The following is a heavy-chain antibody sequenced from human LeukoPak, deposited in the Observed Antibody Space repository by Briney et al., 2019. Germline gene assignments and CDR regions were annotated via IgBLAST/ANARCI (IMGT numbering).Heavy chain of an antibody. Sequence: SETLSLTCPVSGGSISSGGYYWSWIRQHPGKGLEWIGYIYYSGSTYYNPSLKSRVTMSVDTSKNQFSLKLSSVTAADTAVYYCARDSSRGNYDSSGFDYWGQGTLVTVSS. CDR2: IYYSGST. CDR1: GGSISSGGYY. J-gene: IGHJ4*02. D-gene: IGHD3-22*01. CDR3: ARDSSRGNYDSSGFDY. V-gene: IGHV4-31*03.